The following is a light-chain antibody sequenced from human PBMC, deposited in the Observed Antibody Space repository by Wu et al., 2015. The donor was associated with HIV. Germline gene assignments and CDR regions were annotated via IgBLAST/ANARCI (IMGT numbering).Light chain of an antibody. CDR1: QDIGSY. CDR2: GAS. J-gene: IGKJ1*01. CDR3: QQYNTAPWT. Sequence: AIQLTQSPSSLSASTGDKVTITCRASQDIGSYLGWYQQKPGRAPKLVIYGASTLESGVPSRFTGSKDLGHIFSLTITCLQSEDFATYYCQQYNTAPWTFGQGTKVEMK. V-gene: IGKV1-8*01.